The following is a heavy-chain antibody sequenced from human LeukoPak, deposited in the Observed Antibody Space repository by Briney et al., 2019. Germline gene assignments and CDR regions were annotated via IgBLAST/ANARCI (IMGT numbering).Heavy chain of an antibody. D-gene: IGHD2-2*02. J-gene: IGHJ4*02. V-gene: IGHV3-9*03. Sequence: GGSLRLSCAASGFTFDDYAMHWVRQAPGKGLEWVSGISWNSGSIGYADSVKGRFTISRDDARNSLYLQMNSLRPEDMALYYCAKADCSSASCYTDYWGQGTLVTVSS. CDR2: ISWNSGSI. CDR3: AKADCSSASCYTDY. CDR1: GFTFDDYA.